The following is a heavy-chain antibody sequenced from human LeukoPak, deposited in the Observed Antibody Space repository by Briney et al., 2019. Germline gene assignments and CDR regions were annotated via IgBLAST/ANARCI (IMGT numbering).Heavy chain of an antibody. D-gene: IGHD3-9*01. Sequence: SETLSLTCIASGGSLNDYFWRWIRQPPGRGREWVGYIYFSGYTRYKPSLMSRVTISVGTSKNQFSMNLTSVTAADTAIYFCARDGYVDIDAFDVWGQGTVVTVSS. CDR1: GGSLNDYF. CDR2: IYFSGYT. V-gene: IGHV4-59*01. CDR3: ARDGYVDIDAFDV. J-gene: IGHJ3*01.